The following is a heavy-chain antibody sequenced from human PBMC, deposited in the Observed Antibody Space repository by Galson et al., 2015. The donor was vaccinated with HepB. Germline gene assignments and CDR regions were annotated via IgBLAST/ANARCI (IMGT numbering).Heavy chain of an antibody. CDR1: GFTVSSNY. J-gene: IGHJ4*02. CDR3: ARDRLGIGLFDY. D-gene: IGHD7-27*01. Sequence: SLRLSCAASGFTVSSNYMSWVRQAPGKGLEWVSVIYSGGSTYYADSVKGRFTISRDNSKNTLYLQMNSLRAEDTAVYYCARDRLGIGLFDYWGQGTLVTVSS. CDR2: IYSGGST. V-gene: IGHV3-53*01.